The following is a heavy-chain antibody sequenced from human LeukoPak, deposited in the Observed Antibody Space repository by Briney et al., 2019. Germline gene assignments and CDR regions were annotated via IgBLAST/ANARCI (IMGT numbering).Heavy chain of an antibody. Sequence: GGSLRLSCGASGFTFSSYAMSWVRQAPGKGLEWVSAISGSGGSTYYADSVKGRFTISRDNSKNTLYLQMNSLRAEDTAVYYCARVGSDLYYYGMDVWGQGTTVTVSS. J-gene: IGHJ6*02. CDR2: ISGSGGST. D-gene: IGHD3-10*01. CDR1: GFTFSSYA. V-gene: IGHV3-23*01. CDR3: ARVGSDLYYYGMDV.